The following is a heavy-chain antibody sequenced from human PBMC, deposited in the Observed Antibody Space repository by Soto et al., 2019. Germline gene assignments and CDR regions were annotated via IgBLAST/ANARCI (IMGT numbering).Heavy chain of an antibody. CDR3: AKNPLGSRWYAHFDY. Sequence: ESGGGVVQPGRSLRLSCAASGFTFSSYGMHWVRQAPGKGLEWVAVISYDGSNKYYADSVKGRFTISRDNSKNTLYLQLNSLRAEDTAVYYCAKNPLGSRWYAHFDYWGQGTLVTVSS. CDR1: GFTFSSYG. D-gene: IGHD6-13*01. V-gene: IGHV3-30*18. CDR2: ISYDGSNK. J-gene: IGHJ4*02.